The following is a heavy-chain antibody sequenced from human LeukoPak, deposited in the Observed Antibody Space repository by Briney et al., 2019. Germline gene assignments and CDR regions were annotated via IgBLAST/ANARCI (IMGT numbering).Heavy chain of an antibody. CDR1: GFTFTTYW. CDR2: INTDGRVT. CDR3: IRETHVGLHLEY. D-gene: IGHD3-10*02. V-gene: IGHV3-74*03. Sequence: GGSLRVSCTASGFTFTTYWMHWVRQAPGKGLVWVARINTDGRVTTYAESVKGRFTVSRDNAENTLYLEMNNLRPEDTAVYYCIRETHVGLHLEYWGQGTLATVTS. J-gene: IGHJ4*02.